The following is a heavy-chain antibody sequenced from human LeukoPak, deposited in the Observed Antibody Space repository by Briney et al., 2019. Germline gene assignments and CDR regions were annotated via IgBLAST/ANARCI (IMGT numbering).Heavy chain of an antibody. D-gene: IGHD2-15*01. V-gene: IGHV1-2*02. Sequence: GASVKVSCKASGYTFTDYYMHWVRQAPGQGFEWMGWINPNDGDTNYAQKFQGRVTMTRDTSISTAHMEVSRLRSDDTAVYYCARLTALYYFDYWGQGTLVTVSS. CDR1: GYTFTDYY. CDR2: INPNDGDT. J-gene: IGHJ4*02. CDR3: ARLTALYYFDY.